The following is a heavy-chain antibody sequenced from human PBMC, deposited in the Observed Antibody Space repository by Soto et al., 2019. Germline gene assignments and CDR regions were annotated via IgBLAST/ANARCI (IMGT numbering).Heavy chain of an antibody. CDR2: IYYSGST. CDR1: GGSISSGAYY. J-gene: IGHJ6*02. CDR3: ARTPYYYASGSYYPDYYYYGMDV. V-gene: IGHV4-31*03. D-gene: IGHD3-10*01. Sequence: QVQLQESGPGLVKPSQTLSLTCTVSGGSISSGAYYWSWIRQHPGKGLEWIGYIYYSGSTYYNPSLKSRVTISVDTSKNQFSLKLSSVTAADTAVYYCARTPYYYASGSYYPDYYYYGMDVWGQGTTVTVSS.